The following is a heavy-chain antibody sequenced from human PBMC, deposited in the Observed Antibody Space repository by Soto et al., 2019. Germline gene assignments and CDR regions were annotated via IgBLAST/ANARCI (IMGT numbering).Heavy chain of an antibody. D-gene: IGHD2-2*02. CDR3: ARDEPVVPAAIRGLHY. V-gene: IGHV3-48*02. CDR2: ISSSSSTI. CDR1: GFTFSSYS. Sequence: EVQLVESGGGLVQPGGSLRLSCAASGFTFSSYSMNWVRQAPGKGLEWVSYISSSSSTIYYADSVKGRFTISRDNAKNSLYLQMNSLRDEDTAVYYCARDEPVVPAAIRGLHYWCQGTLVTVSS. J-gene: IGHJ4*02.